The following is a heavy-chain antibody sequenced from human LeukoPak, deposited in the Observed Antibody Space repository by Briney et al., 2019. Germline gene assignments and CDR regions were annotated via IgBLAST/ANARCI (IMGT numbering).Heavy chain of an antibody. Sequence: PSETLSLTCAVYGGSFSGYYWSWIRQPPGKGLEWIGEINHSGSTNYNPSLKSRVTISVDTSKNQFSLKLSSVTAADTAVYYCARAIYYDYVWGSYRYYNWFDPWGQGTLVTVSS. CDR1: GGSFSGYY. CDR3: ARAIYYDYVWGSYRYYNWFDP. V-gene: IGHV4-34*01. CDR2: INHSGST. D-gene: IGHD3-16*02. J-gene: IGHJ5*02.